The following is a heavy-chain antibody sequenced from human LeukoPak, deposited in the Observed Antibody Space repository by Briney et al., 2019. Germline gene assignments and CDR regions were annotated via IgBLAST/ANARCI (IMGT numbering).Heavy chain of an antibody. D-gene: IGHD4-11*01. J-gene: IGHJ4*02. V-gene: IGHV3-73*01. Sequence: PGGSLRLSCAASGFTFSGSAMHWVRQASGKGLEWVGRIRSKANSYATAYAASVKGRFTISRDDSKNTAYLQVNSLKTEDTAVYYCTRITVTTSSGTDYWGQGTLVTVSS. CDR2: IRSKANSYAT. CDR3: TRITVTTSSGTDY. CDR1: GFTFSGSA.